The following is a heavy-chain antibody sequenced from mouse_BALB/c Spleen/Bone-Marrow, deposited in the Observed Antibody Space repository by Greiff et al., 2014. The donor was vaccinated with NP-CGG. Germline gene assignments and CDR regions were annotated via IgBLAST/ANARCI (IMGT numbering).Heavy chain of an antibody. CDR1: GYKFTDYE. D-gene: IGHD2-2*01. J-gene: IGHJ4*01. V-gene: IGHV1-15*01. Sequence: VKLQESGAELVRPGASVTLSCKASGYKFTDYEMHWVKQTPVHGLEWIGSIDPETGGTAYNQNFKGKATLTADRSSTTAYMELRRLTSEDSAVYYCTREGIYFGYDVPMDYWGQGTSVTVSS. CDR2: IDPETGGT. CDR3: TREGIYFGYDVPMDY.